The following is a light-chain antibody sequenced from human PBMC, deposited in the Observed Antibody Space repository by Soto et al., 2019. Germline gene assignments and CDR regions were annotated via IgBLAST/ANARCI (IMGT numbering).Light chain of an antibody. CDR2: EVS. CDR1: SSDVGAYNY. J-gene: IGLJ3*02. Sequence: QSVLTQPASVSGSPGQSITISCAGTSSDVGAYNYVSWYQQHPGKAPKLMISEVSNRPSGISNRFSGSKSGNTASLTISGLQAEDEADYYCSSFTSSSTPMFGGGTKLTVL. V-gene: IGLV2-14*01. CDR3: SSFTSSSTPM.